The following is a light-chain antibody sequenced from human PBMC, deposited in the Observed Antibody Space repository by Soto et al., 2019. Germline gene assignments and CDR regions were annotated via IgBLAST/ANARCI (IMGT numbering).Light chain of an antibody. Sequence: EIVMTQSPATLSVSPGERATLSCRASQSVSSNLAWYQQKPGQAPRLLIYGASTRATGIPARFSGSGSGTEFTLTISSLQSEDFATYFCQHSYTKRITFGPGTKVDIK. CDR3: QHSYTKRIT. CDR2: GAS. J-gene: IGKJ3*01. CDR1: QSVSSN. V-gene: IGKV3-15*01.